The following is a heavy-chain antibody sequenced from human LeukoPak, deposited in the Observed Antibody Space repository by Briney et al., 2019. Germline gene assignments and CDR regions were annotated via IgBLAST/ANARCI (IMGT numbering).Heavy chain of an antibody. D-gene: IGHD3-22*01. V-gene: IGHV3-30-3*01. J-gene: IGHJ5*02. CDR1: GFTFSSYA. Sequence: GSLRLSCAASGFTFSSYAMHWVRQAPGKGLEWVAVISYDGSNKYYADSVKGRFTISRDNSKNALYLQMNSLRAEDTAVYYCARGSRVSLMIVVVIVGPWGQGALVTVSS. CDR3: ARGSRVSLMIVVVIVGP. CDR2: ISYDGSNK.